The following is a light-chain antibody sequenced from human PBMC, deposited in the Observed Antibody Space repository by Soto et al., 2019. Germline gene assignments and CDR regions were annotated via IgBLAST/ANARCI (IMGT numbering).Light chain of an antibody. CDR1: QSVFYSSNNKDY. CDR2: WAS. Sequence: DIVMTQSPDSLAVSLGERPTISCKSSQSVFYSSNNKDYLAWYQQRPGQSPKLLIYWASTRESGVPDRFSGSGSGTDFTLTINCLQPEDVAVYYCQQYYNTPLTFGGGTKVEI. CDR3: QQYYNTPLT. V-gene: IGKV4-1*01. J-gene: IGKJ4*01.